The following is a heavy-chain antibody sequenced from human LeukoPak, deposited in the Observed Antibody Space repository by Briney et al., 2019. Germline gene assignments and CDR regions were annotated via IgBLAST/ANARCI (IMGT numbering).Heavy chain of an antibody. D-gene: IGHD1-26*01. CDR1: GFTVSSNY. V-gene: IGHV3-53*01. CDR2: IYSGGST. J-gene: IGHJ6*03. CDR3: ARSRRFGGNYYYYMDV. Sequence: GGSLRLSCAASGFTVSSNYMNWVRQAPGKGLEWVSVIYSGGSTYYADSVKGRFTISRDNSKNTLYLQMNSLRAEDTAVYYCARSRRFGGNYYYYMDVWGKGTTVTVSS.